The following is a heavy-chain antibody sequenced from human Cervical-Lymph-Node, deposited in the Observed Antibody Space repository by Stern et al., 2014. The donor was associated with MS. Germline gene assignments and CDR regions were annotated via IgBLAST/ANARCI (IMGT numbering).Heavy chain of an antibody. CDR1: GFTFSNYA. V-gene: IGHV3-23*04. CDR2: ISANGGST. J-gene: IGHJ4*02. CDR3: AKEINYDFWSGYLDY. D-gene: IGHD3-3*01. Sequence: VQLVESGGGLVQPGGSLRLSCAASGFTFSNYAMSWVRQAPGKGLEWVSAISANGGSTYYADSVKGRFTISRDNSKNTLYLQMNSLRAEDTAVYYCAKEINYDFWSGYLDYWGQGTLVTVSS.